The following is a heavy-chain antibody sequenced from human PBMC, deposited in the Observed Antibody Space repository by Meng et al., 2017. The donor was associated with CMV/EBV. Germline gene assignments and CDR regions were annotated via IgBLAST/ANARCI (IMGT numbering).Heavy chain of an antibody. CDR2: INPNSGGT. V-gene: IGHV1-2*02. CDR1: GYTFTGYY. Sequence: ASVKVSCKASGYTFTGYYMHWVRQAPGQGLEWMGWINPNSGGTNYAQKFQGRVTMTRGTSISTAYMELSRLRSDDTAVYYCARDVADVNHGMDVWGQGTTVTVSS. CDR3: ARDVADVNHGMDV. J-gene: IGHJ6*02.